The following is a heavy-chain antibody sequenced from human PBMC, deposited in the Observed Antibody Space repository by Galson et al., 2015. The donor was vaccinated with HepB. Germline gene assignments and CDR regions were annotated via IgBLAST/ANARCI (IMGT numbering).Heavy chain of an antibody. CDR3: TTDFWEPLAY. D-gene: IGHD3-3*01. J-gene: IGHJ4*02. CDR2: IKNKADGGTT. Sequence: SLRLSCAASGFTFSNAWMSWVRQAPGKGLEWVGRIKNKADGGTTDYAAPVKGRFTISRDDSKNTLYLQMNSLKTEDTAVYYYTTDFWEPLAYWGQGTLVTVS. CDR1: GFTFSNAW. V-gene: IGHV3-15*01.